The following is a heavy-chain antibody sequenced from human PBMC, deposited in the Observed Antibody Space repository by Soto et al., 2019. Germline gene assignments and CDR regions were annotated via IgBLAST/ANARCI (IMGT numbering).Heavy chain of an antibody. CDR3: GRIPRYSFPTSDPLDN. CDR2: VLPILGSI. J-gene: IGHJ4*02. CDR1: GGTFNTYT. V-gene: IGHV1-69*08. D-gene: IGHD3-16*02. Sequence: QVHLVQPGAELKQPGSSVTVSCKASGGTFNTYTFSWVRQVPGQGLEWMGSVLPILGSINYAPEFQGRLSISADQSSTTVYMELSSLTSQDTATYYCGRIPRYSFPTSDPLDNWGQGTLVTVSS.